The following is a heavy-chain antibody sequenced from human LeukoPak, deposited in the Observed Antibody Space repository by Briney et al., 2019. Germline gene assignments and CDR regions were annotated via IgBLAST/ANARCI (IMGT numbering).Heavy chain of an antibody. J-gene: IGHJ6*03. CDR2: ISGSGGST. CDR3: AREGPAASTSFYYFMDV. CDR1: GFTFSSYA. D-gene: IGHD2-2*01. V-gene: IGHV3-23*01. Sequence: GGSLRLSCAASGFTFSSYAMSWVRQAPGKGLEWVSAISGSGGSTYYADSVKGRFTISRDNSKNTLYLQMNSLRAEDTAVYYCAREGPAASTSFYYFMDVWGKGTTVTVSS.